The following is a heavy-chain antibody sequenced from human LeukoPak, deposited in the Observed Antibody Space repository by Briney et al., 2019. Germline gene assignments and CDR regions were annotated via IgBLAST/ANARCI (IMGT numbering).Heavy chain of an antibody. CDR3: AREFYYDSSDYYYTRLDC. CDR1: GFTFSDYY. V-gene: IGHV3-11*04. Sequence: GGSLRLSCAASGFTFSDYYMSWIRQAPGKGLEWVSYISSSGDTIYYADSVKGRFTISRDSAKNSLYLQMNSLRAEDTAVYYCAREFYYDSSDYYYTRLDCWGQGTLVTVSS. J-gene: IGHJ4*02. D-gene: IGHD3-22*01. CDR2: ISSSGDTI.